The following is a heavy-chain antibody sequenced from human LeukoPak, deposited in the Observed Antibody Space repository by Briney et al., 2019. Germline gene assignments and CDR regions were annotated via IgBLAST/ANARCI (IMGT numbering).Heavy chain of an antibody. Sequence: GGSLRLSCAASGFTFSNYWMHWVRQAPGKGLEWVAVISYDGSNKYYANSVKGRFTISRDNSKNTLYLQMNSLRAEDTAVYYCAKERDSSGWRSYYYYGMDVWGQGTTVTVSS. D-gene: IGHD6-19*01. CDR2: ISYDGSNK. J-gene: IGHJ6*02. CDR3: AKERDSSGWRSYYYYGMDV. V-gene: IGHV3-30*18. CDR1: GFTFSNYW.